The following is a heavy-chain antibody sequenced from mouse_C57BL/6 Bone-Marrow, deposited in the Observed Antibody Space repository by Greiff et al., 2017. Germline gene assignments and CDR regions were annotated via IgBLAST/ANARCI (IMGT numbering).Heavy chain of an antibody. Sequence: VKLQESGAELVKPGASVKMSCKASGYTFTTYPIEWMKQNHGKSLEWIGNFHPYNDDTKYNEKFKGKATLTVEKSSSTVYLELSRLTSDGSAVYDCARGGNYGGYYFDYWGQGTTLTVS. CDR2: FHPYNDDT. J-gene: IGHJ2*01. CDR3: ARGGNYGGYYFDY. D-gene: IGHD2-1*01. V-gene: IGHV1-47*01. CDR1: GYTFTTYP.